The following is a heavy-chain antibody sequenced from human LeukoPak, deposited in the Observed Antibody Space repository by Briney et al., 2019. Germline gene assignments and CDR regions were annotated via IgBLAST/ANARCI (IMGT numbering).Heavy chain of an antibody. CDR2: IKQDGSEK. D-gene: IGHD4-17*01. Sequence: PGGSLRLSCAASGFTFSSYWMSWVRQAPGKGLEWVANIKQDGSEKYYVDSVKGRFTIPRDNAKNSLYLQMNSLRAKDTAVYYCARVGDVYYFDYWGQGTLVTVSS. J-gene: IGHJ4*02. V-gene: IGHV3-7*01. CDR1: GFTFSSYW. CDR3: ARVGDVYYFDY.